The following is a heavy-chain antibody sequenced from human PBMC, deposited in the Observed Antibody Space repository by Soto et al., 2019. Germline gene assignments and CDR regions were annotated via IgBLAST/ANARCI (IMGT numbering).Heavy chain of an antibody. J-gene: IGHJ6*02. Sequence: PVGSLRLSCTASGFTFGDYAMSWFRQAPGKGLEWVGFIRSKAYGGTTEYAASVKGRFTISRDDSKSIAYLQMNSLKTEDTAVYYCTRDRNRITMVRGVIIHTNYYYYYGMDVWGQGTTVTVSS. CDR2: IRSKAYGGTT. D-gene: IGHD3-10*01. CDR1: GFTFGDYA. CDR3: TRDRNRITMVRGVIIHTNYYYYYGMDV. V-gene: IGHV3-49*03.